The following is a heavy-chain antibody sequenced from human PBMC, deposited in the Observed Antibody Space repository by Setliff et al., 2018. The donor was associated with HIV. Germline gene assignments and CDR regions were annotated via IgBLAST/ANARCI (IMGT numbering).Heavy chain of an antibody. CDR3: ARGGASSHWLGP. D-gene: IGHD3-10*01. J-gene: IGHJ5*02. CDR2: ILDTGSP. CDR1: GASVTTHS. V-gene: IGHV4-59*02. Sequence: PSETLSLTCTVPGASVTTHSWSWIRQSPEKGLEWIAFILDTGSPNYSPSFKSRVTISVDTSMNQFSLKLTSVTAADTAIYYCARGGASSHWLGPWGKGILVTVSS.